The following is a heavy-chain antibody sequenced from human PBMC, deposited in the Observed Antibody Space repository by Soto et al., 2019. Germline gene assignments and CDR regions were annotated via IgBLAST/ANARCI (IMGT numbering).Heavy chain of an antibody. CDR3: VKQAHGLDGVAFDY. Sequence: GGSLRLSCSASGFIFSESTIYWVRQVPGKGLEAISAVSTSGRSTYYADSVKERFTISRDNSKNTLFLQMGSLRPEDTAIYYCVKQAHGLDGVAFDYWGQGTQVTVSS. D-gene: IGHD2-15*01. CDR2: VSTSGRST. V-gene: IGHV3-64D*06. CDR1: GFIFSEST. J-gene: IGHJ4*02.